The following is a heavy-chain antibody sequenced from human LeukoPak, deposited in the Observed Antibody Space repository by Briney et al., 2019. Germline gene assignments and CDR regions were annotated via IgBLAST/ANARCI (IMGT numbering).Heavy chain of an antibody. D-gene: IGHD3-10*01. V-gene: IGHV3-30*04. Sequence: GRSLRLSCAASGFTLSSYAMHWVRQAPGNGLEWVAVISYDGSNKYYADSVKGRFTISRDNSKNSLYLQMNSLRAEDTAVYYCARGGSGSYDRRAAYFQHSGQGTLVTVSS. J-gene: IGHJ1*01. CDR3: ARGGSGSYDRRAAYFQH. CDR1: GFTLSSYA. CDR2: ISYDGSNK.